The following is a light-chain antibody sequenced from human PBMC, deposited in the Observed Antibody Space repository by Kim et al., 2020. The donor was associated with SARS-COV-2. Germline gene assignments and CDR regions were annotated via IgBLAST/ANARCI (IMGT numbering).Light chain of an antibody. J-gene: IGLJ1*01. CDR2: GNS. Sequence: QSVLTQPPSVSGAPGQRVTISCTGSSSNIGAGHDVHWYQQLPGTAPKLLIYGNSNRPSGVPDRFSGSKSGTSASLAITGLQAEDEADYYCQSYDSSLSGSYVFGTGTKVTVL. V-gene: IGLV1-40*01. CDR1: SSNIGAGHD. CDR3: QSYDSSLSGSYV.